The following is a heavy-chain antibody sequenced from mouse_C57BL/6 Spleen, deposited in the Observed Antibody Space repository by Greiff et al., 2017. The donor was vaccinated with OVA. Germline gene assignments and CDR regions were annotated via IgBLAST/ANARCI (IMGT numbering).Heavy chain of an antibody. Sequence: EVMLVESGGGLVKPGGSLTLSCAASGFTFSSYAMSWVRQTPEKRLEWVATISDGGSYTYYPDNVKGRFTISRDKAKNNLYMQISHLTSEDTAMYYCARARGGYYYAMDYWGQGTSVTVSS. D-gene: IGHD2-2*01. CDR1: GFTFSSYA. CDR2: ISDGGSYT. V-gene: IGHV5-4*03. CDR3: ARARGGYYYAMDY. J-gene: IGHJ4*01.